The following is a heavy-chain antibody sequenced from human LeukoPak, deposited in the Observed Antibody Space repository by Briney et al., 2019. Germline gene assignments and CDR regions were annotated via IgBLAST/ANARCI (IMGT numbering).Heavy chain of an antibody. CDR3: ARLAWAYERPDAFNI. Sequence: ASVKVSCKASGYTITSYGISWVRQAPGQGLEWMGWISAYNGNTNYAQKLQGRVTMTTDTSTSTAYMELRSLRSDDTAVYYCARLAWAYERPDAFNIWGQGTMVTVSS. CDR2: ISAYNGNT. D-gene: IGHD1-1*01. V-gene: IGHV1-18*01. J-gene: IGHJ3*02. CDR1: GYTITSYG.